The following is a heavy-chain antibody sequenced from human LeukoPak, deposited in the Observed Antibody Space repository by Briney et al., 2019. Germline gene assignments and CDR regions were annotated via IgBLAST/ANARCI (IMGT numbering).Heavy chain of an antibody. CDR3: ARVEVGGWFDP. CDR2: IYYSGST. CDR1: GGSTSSYY. V-gene: IGHV4-59*01. Sequence: PSETLSLTCTVSGGSTSSYYWSWIRQPPGKGLEWIGYIYYSGSTNYNPSLKSRVTISVDTSKNQFSLKLSSVTAADTAVYYCARVEVGGWFDPWGQGTLVTVSS. J-gene: IGHJ5*02. D-gene: IGHD2-2*01.